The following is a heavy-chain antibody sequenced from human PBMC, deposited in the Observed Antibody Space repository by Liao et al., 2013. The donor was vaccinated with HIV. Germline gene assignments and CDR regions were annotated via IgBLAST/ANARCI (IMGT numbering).Heavy chain of an antibody. V-gene: IGHV4-34*02. CDR1: GGSFSNYY. D-gene: IGHD3-16*01. Sequence: QVQLQQWGAGLLKPSETLSLTCAVSGGSFSNYYWSWIRQPPGKGLEWIGEIIHSGSANYNPSLKSRVTISVDTSKNQFFLKLNSVTAADTAVYFCAREEDWGGYWGQGTLVTVSS. J-gene: IGHJ4*02. CDR2: IIHSGSA. CDR3: AREEDWGGY.